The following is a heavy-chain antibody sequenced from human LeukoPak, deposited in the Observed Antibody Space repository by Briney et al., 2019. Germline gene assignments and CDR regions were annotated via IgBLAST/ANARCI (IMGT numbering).Heavy chain of an antibody. CDR3: ARRSTVTTYYFDY. J-gene: IGHJ4*02. V-gene: IGHV4-38-2*02. Sequence: SETLSLTCTVSGYSISSGYYWGWIRQPPGKGLEWIGSIYHSGSTYYNPSLKSRVTISVDTSKNQFSLKLSSVTAADTAVYYCARRSTVTTYYFDYWGQGTLVTVSS. D-gene: IGHD4-11*01. CDR2: IYHSGST. CDR1: GYSISSGYY.